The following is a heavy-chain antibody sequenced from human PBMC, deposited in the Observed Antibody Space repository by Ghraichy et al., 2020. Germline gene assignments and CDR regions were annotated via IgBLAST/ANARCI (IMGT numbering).Heavy chain of an antibody. Sequence: SETLSLTCTVYGGSFSGYYWSWIRQPPGKGLEWIGEINHSGSTNYNPSLKSRVTISVDTSKNQFSLKLSSVTAADTAVYYCARGTAYGDQVGNWFDPWGQGTLVTVSS. V-gene: IGHV4-34*01. D-gene: IGHD4-17*01. CDR1: GGSFSGYY. CDR3: ARGTAYGDQVGNWFDP. J-gene: IGHJ5*02. CDR2: INHSGST.